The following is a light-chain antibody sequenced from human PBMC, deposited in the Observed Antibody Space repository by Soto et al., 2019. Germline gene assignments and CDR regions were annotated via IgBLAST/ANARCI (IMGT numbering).Light chain of an antibody. CDR1: QSISSW. Sequence: DIQMTQSPSTLSASVGDRVTITCRASQSISSWLAWYQQKPGKAPKLLIYKASTLESGVPSRFSGSGSGTEFILTISRLQPDDFATYYCQQYNSYSRYTFGQGTKLEIK. J-gene: IGKJ2*01. CDR2: KAS. V-gene: IGKV1-5*03. CDR3: QQYNSYSRYT.